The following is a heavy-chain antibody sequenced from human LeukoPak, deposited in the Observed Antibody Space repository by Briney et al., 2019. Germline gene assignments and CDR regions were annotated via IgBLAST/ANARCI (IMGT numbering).Heavy chain of an antibody. V-gene: IGHV4-4*07. J-gene: IGHJ2*01. CDR2: IYTSGST. D-gene: IGHD5-18*01. Sequence: SETLSLTCTVSGGSISSYYWSWIRQPAGKGLEWIGRIYTSGSTNYNPSLKSRVTMSVDTSKNQFSLKLSSVTAADTAVYYCARGNTAMVWGWYSDLWARGTLVPVPS. CDR1: GGSISSYY. CDR3: ARGNTAMVWGWYSDL.